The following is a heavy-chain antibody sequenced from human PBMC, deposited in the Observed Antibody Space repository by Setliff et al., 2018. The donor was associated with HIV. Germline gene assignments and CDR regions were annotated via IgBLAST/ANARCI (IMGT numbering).Heavy chain of an antibody. CDR3: ARSMGFKATTRLDF. Sequence: GESLKISCQASGYSFTTLWIAWVRQMPGKGLEWMGMVFPDDSDTRYSPSFQGQVSMSADKSINTAYLQWSSPKASDTAVYYCARSMGFKATTRLDFWGPGTLVTVSS. CDR2: VFPDDSDT. J-gene: IGHJ4*02. D-gene: IGHD3-10*01. V-gene: IGHV5-51*01. CDR1: GYSFTTLW.